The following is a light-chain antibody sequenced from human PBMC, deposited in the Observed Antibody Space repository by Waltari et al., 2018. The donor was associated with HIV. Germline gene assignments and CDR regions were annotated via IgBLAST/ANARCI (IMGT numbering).Light chain of an antibody. V-gene: IGKV3D-11*01. CDR3: QQRNDWLIT. CDR1: HDISTS. J-gene: IGKJ5*01. CDR2: DAS. Sequence: IVFNQYPVTLSLSPGERATITCWASHDISTSLAWYQQKPGQSPRLLIYDASVRATDIPARFSGSGSETDFTLTIDTVEREDSGIYYCQQRNDWLITFGQGTRLE.